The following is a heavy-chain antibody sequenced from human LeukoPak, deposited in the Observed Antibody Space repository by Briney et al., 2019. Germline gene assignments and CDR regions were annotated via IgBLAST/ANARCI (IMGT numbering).Heavy chain of an antibody. CDR1: GFTFSSYG. CDR3: AKDVNRGCSYGTFDY. D-gene: IGHD5-18*01. J-gene: IGHJ4*02. Sequence: GGSLRLSCAASGFTFSSYGMHWVRQAPGKGLEWVAVISCDGSNKYYADSVKGRFTISRDNSKNTLYLQMNSLRAEDTAVYYCAKDVNRGCSYGTFDYWGQGTLVTVSS. V-gene: IGHV3-30*18. CDR2: ISCDGSNK.